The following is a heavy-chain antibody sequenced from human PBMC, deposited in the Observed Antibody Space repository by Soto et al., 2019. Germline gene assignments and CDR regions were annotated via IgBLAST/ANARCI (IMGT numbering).Heavy chain of an antibody. CDR2: ISDSGSNT. D-gene: IGHD3-22*01. CDR3: VKDAPGSGWLSDY. Sequence: GGSLRLSCAAFGFKISSSSMNWVRQAPGRGLEWVAYISDSGSNTLYADFVRGRFTISRDNSKNTLYLQMNSLRADDTAVYYCVKDAPGSGWLSDYWGLGTLVTVSS. CDR1: GFKISSSS. V-gene: IGHV3-23*01. J-gene: IGHJ4*02.